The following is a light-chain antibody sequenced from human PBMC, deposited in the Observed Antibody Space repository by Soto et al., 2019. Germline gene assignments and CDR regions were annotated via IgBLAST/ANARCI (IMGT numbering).Light chain of an antibody. Sequence: DIQMTQSPSSLSASVGDRVTITCRASQSIASYLNWYQQKPGKAPKLLIYAASNLQSGDPSRFSVSGSGTDFTLTISSLQPEDFASYYCQQSHSLPRTFGGGTKVEIK. CDR1: QSIASY. J-gene: IGKJ4*01. CDR3: QQSHSLPRT. V-gene: IGKV1-39*01. CDR2: AAS.